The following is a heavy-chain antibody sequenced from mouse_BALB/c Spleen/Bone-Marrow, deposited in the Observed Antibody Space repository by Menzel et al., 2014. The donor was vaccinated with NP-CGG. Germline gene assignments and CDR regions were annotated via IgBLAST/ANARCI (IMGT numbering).Heavy chain of an antibody. V-gene: IGHV1-7*01. Sequence: QVQLKESGAELAKPGASVKMSCKASGYTFTRYWMHWVKQRPGQGLEWIGYINPSTGDTEYNQKFKDKATLTADMSSSTAYMRLSSLTSEDSAVYYCARGNYEAMDSWGQGTSVTVSS. CDR2: INPSTGDT. J-gene: IGHJ4*01. D-gene: IGHD2-1*01. CDR3: ARGNYEAMDS. CDR1: GYTFTRYW.